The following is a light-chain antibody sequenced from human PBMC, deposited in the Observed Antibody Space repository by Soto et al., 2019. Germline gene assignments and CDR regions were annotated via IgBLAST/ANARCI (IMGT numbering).Light chain of an antibody. Sequence: EIVLTQSPGPLSLSPGERATLSSRASQSVSSSYLAWYQQKPGQAPRLLIYGASSRATGIPDRFSGSGSGTDFTLTISRLEPEDFAVYYCQQYGSSPWTFGHGTKVEIK. CDR1: QSVSSSY. V-gene: IGKV3-20*01. J-gene: IGKJ1*01. CDR2: GAS. CDR3: QQYGSSPWT.